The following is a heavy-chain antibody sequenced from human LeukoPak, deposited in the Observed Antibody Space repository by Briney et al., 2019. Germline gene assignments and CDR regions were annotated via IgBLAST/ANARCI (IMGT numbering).Heavy chain of an antibody. D-gene: IGHD2-15*01. J-gene: IGHJ4*02. CDR1: GFTFRTYA. CDR2: ISGGGGST. CDR3: AKDRYCGGGTCYWSYFDY. Sequence: GGSLRLPCAASGFTFRTYAMSWVRQAPGKGLEWVSAISGGGGSTYYADSVKGRFTISRDNSKNTLFLQMNSLRAEDTAVYYCAKDRYCGGGTCYWSYFDYWGQGTLVTVSS. V-gene: IGHV3-23*01.